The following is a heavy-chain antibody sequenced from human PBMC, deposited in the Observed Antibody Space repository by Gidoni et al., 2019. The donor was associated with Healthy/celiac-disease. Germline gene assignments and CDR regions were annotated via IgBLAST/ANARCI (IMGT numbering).Heavy chain of an antibody. CDR3: AKENWFPAAEYYYYGMDV. Sequence: EVQLLESGGGLVQPGGSLRLSCAASGFTFSSYAMSWVRQAPGKGLEWVSAISGSGGSTYYADSVKGRFTISRDNSKNTLYLQMNSLRAEDTAVYYCAKENWFPAAEYYYYGMDVWGQGTTVTVSS. J-gene: IGHJ6*02. CDR2: ISGSGGST. D-gene: IGHD3-9*01. CDR1: GFTFSSYA. V-gene: IGHV3-23*01.